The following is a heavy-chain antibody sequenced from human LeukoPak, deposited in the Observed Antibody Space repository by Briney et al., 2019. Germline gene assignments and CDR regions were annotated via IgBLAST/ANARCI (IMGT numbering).Heavy chain of an antibody. CDR2: IWYDGSNK. CDR3: ARDCIGSSSWYYYYYYGMDV. V-gene: IGHV3-33*01. Sequence: PGGSLRLSCAASGFTFSSYGMHWVRQAPGKGLEWVAVIWYDGSNKYYADSVKGRFTISRDNSKNTLYLQMNSLRAEDTAVYYCARDCIGSSSWYYYYYYGMDVWGQGTTVTVSS. J-gene: IGHJ6*02. D-gene: IGHD6-13*01. CDR1: GFTFSSYG.